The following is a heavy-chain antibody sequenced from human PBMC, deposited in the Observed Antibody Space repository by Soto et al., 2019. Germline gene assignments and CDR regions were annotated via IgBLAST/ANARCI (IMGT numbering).Heavy chain of an antibody. CDR2: TYIGGST. CDR3: ARDRSQAGMDV. CDR1: GFSVSDNY. V-gene: IGHV3-66*01. J-gene: IGHJ6*02. D-gene: IGHD1-26*01. Sequence: EVQLVESGGGLVQPGGSLRLSCAASGFSVSDNYMNWVRQAPGKGLEWVSVTYIGGSTYYADSVKGRFTISRDNSKNTRSLQLNRLRAEDTAVYSCARDRSQAGMDVWGQGTTVTVSS.